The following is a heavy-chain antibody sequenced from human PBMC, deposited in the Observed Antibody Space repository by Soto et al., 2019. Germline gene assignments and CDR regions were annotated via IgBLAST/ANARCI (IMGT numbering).Heavy chain of an antibody. J-gene: IGHJ6*03. CDR3: ARVTGIRFLERLLSAYYYYMDV. D-gene: IGHD3-3*01. Sequence: ASVKVSCKASGYTFTSYGISWVRQAPGQGLEWMGWISAYNGNTNYAQKLQGRVTMTTDTSTSTAHMELRSLRSDDTAVYYCARVTGIRFLERLLSAYYYYMDVWGKGTTVTVS. CDR1: GYTFTSYG. CDR2: ISAYNGNT. V-gene: IGHV1-18*01.